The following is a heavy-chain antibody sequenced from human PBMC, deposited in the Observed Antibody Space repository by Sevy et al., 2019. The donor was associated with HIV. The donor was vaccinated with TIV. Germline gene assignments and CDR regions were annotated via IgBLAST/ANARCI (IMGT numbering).Heavy chain of an antibody. Sequence: GGSLRLSCAASGFTFSDYYMSWIRQAPGKGLEWVSYISSSGSTIYYVDSVKGRFTISRGNAKNSLYLQMNSLRAEDTAVYYCARVRDRYCSSTSCYTGYYYGMDVWGQGTTVTVSS. CDR3: ARVRDRYCSSTSCYTGYYYGMDV. CDR1: GFTFSDYY. CDR2: ISSSGSTI. D-gene: IGHD2-2*02. J-gene: IGHJ6*02. V-gene: IGHV3-11*01.